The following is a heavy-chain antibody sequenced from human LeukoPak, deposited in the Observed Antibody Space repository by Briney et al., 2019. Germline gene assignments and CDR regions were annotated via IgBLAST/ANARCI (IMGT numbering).Heavy chain of an antibody. V-gene: IGHV3-23*01. CDR2: ISGSGGST. CDR1: GFTFSSYD. D-gene: IGHD3-10*01. CDR3: AKGQLWFGEFSYFDY. Sequence: HPGGSLRLSCEASGFTFSSYDMNWVRQAPGKGLESVSVISGSGGSTDYADSVKGRFSISRDNSKNTLYLQMNSLRAEDTAVYYCAKGQLWFGEFSYFDYWGQGTLVTVSS. J-gene: IGHJ4*02.